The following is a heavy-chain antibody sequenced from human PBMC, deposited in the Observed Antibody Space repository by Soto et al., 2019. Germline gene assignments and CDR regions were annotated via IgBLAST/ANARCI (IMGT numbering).Heavy chain of an antibody. CDR2: ISYDGSNK. Sequence: QVQLVESGGGVVQPGRSLRLSCAASGFTFSSYGMHWVRQAPGEGLEWVALISYDGSNKYYADSVKGRFTISRDYSKNXLXLXXNSLRAEDTAVYYCAKGPAIVLVPAAMNYYYRMDVWGQGTTVTVSS. J-gene: IGHJ6*02. CDR3: AKGPAIVLVPAAMNYYYRMDV. CDR1: GFTFSSYG. D-gene: IGHD2-2*01. V-gene: IGHV3-30*18.